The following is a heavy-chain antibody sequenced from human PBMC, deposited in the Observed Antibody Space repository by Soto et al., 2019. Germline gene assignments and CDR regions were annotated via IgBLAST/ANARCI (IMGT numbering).Heavy chain of an antibody. V-gene: IGHV4-34*01. J-gene: IGHJ4*02. CDR2: INHSGYT. D-gene: IGHD6-13*01. Sequence: SETLSLTCDVYGVSFSGYYWTWIRQPPEEGLEWIGEINHSGYTNYNPSLKSRVTISVDTSKNQFSLKLRSLTAADTAVYYCAKGRKGYTSSWSEDWGQGTLVTVSS. CDR3: AKGRKGYTSSWSED. CDR1: GVSFSGYY.